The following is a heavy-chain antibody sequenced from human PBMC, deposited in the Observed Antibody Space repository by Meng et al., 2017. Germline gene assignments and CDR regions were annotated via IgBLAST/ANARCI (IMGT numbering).Heavy chain of an antibody. J-gene: IGHJ6*02. CDR2: ISSSGSTK. CDR3: ASSLYSGSWYIPLNYCGRNV. V-gene: IGHV3-48*03. Sequence: GGSLRLSCAASGFTFSSYEMNWVRQAPGKGLEWVSYISSSGSTKYYADSVKGRFTISRDNAKNSLYLQRNSLRAGDTAVYYCASSLYSGSWYIPLNYCGRNVWGQGATVTVSS. D-gene: IGHD6-13*01. CDR1: GFTFSSYE.